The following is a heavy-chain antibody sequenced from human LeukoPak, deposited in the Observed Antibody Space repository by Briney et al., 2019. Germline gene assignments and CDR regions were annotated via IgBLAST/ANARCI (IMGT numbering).Heavy chain of an antibody. Sequence: ASVKVSCKTSGYTFIDYWIHWVRQAPGQGLEWMGRININSGGINYAQKFQGRATMTRATSISTAYMELSRLRFDDTAVYYCARDRDGGVGTMDYWGQGTLVPVSS. CDR3: ARDRDGGVGTMDY. CDR1: GYTFIDYW. D-gene: IGHD3-3*01. V-gene: IGHV1-2*06. CDR2: ININSGGI. J-gene: IGHJ4*02.